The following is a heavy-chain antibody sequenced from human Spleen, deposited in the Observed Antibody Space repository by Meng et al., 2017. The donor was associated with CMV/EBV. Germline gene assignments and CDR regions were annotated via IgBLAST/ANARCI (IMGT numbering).Heavy chain of an antibody. J-gene: IGHJ6*02. CDR1: GDRFTSYG. Sequence: SVKVSCKASGDRFTSYGFSWVRQAPGQGLDWMGTFIPVLNVAEYARDFQGRISITADKSTSTASMELSSLRSDDTAVYYCGRGGSSAWYYYYAVDVWGQGTTVTVSS. V-gene: IGHV1-69*04. CDR2: FIPVLNVA. CDR3: GRGGSSAWYYYYAVDV. D-gene: IGHD2-2*01.